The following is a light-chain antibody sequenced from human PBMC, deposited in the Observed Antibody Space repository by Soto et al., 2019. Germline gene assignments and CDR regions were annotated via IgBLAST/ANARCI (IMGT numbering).Light chain of an antibody. Sequence: EIGMNQSPATLSVSPGERVTLSCRASQSVSSNLAWYQQKPGQSPRLLIYGASTRATGIPARFSGSGSGTEFTLTISSLQSEDFAVYYCQQYINLCTFGQGTKVDIK. CDR1: QSVSSN. J-gene: IGKJ1*01. CDR2: GAS. CDR3: QQYINLCT. V-gene: IGKV3-15*01.